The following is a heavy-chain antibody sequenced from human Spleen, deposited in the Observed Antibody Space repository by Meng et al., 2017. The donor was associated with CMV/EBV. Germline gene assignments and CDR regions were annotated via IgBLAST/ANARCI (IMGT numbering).Heavy chain of an antibody. CDR2: IIPVFAIA. CDR3: ARDRTGDCSSTSCYNYYYYYGMDV. J-gene: IGHJ6*02. Sequence: SVKVSCKASGYPFSIYGFSWVRQAPGQGLEWMGGIIPVFAIANYAQKFQGRITITTDESTSTAYMELSSLRSEDTAVYYCARDRTGDCSSTSCYNYYYYYGMDVWGQGTTVTVSS. CDR1: GYPFSIYG. V-gene: IGHV1-69*05. D-gene: IGHD2-2*02.